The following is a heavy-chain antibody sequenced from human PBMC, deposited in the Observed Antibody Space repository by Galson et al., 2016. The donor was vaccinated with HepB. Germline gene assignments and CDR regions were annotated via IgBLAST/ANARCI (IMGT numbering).Heavy chain of an antibody. Sequence: ETLSLTCTVSGGSISSYFWSWIRQPPGKELEWIGYIYYGGSTHSHPSLKSRVTISVDTSKNQFSLNLTSVTAADTAVYYCARGGIRAMVWGRGTLAAVSS. V-gene: IGHV4-59*12. D-gene: IGHD2-8*01. J-gene: IGHJ4*02. CDR2: IYYGGST. CDR1: GGSISSYF. CDR3: ARGGIRAMV.